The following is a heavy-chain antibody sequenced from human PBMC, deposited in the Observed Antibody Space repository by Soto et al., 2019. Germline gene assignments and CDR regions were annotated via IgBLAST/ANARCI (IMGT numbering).Heavy chain of an antibody. D-gene: IGHD3-3*01. J-gene: IGHJ6*02. V-gene: IGHV1-69*13. CDR3: ARPSSYDFWSGYGMDV. Sequence: GASVKVSCKASGGTFSSYAISCVRQAPGQGLEWMGGIIPIFGTANYAQKFQGRVTITADESTSTAYMELSSLRSEDTAVYYCARPSSYDFWSGYGMDVWGQGTTVTVSS. CDR1: GGTFSSYA. CDR2: IIPIFGTA.